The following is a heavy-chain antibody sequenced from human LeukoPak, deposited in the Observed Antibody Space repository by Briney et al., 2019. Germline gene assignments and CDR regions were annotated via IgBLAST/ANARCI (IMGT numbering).Heavy chain of an antibody. D-gene: IGHD3-10*01. Sequence: GGSLRLSCAASGFTFSDYEMNCVRRAPGKGREWVSYINSGGYSVHYADYVEGRFTISRDNAKNSLYLQMNSLRAADTAVYYCARGWRSGTDFDYWGQGTLVTVSS. V-gene: IGHV3-48*03. CDR1: GFTFSDYE. CDR3: ARGWRSGTDFDY. J-gene: IGHJ4*02. CDR2: INSGGYSV.